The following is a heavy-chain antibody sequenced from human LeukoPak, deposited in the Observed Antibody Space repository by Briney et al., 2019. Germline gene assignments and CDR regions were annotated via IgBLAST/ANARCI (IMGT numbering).Heavy chain of an antibody. CDR1: GFTFSTYR. V-gene: IGHV3-48*04. J-gene: IGHJ4*02. Sequence: GGSLRLSCAASGFTFSTYRRNWVRQAPGRGLEWVAYISSSSNTKYYADSVKGRFTISRDNAKNSLYLQMSSLRAEDTAVYYCARDISSTVTTVWGQGTLVTVSS. CDR3: ARDISSTVTTV. D-gene: IGHD4-17*01. CDR2: ISSSSNTK.